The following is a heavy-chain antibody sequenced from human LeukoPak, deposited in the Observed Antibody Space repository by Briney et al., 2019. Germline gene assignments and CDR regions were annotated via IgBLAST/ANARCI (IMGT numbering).Heavy chain of an antibody. V-gene: IGHV4-38-2*02. CDR1: GDSISGGYY. CDR2: IYHSGDT. D-gene: IGHD1-26*01. CDR3: ARGVGGSYYIR. Sequence: PSETLSLTCSVFGDSISGGYYWGLIRQPPGKGLEWIGTIYHSGDTYYNPSLKSRVTISVDTSKNQFSLKLSSVTAADTAVYYCARGVGGSYYIRWGQGTLVTVSS. J-gene: IGHJ4*02.